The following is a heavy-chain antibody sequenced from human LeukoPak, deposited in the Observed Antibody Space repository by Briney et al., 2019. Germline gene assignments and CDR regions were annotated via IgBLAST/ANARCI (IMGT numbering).Heavy chain of an antibody. CDR3: ASVRGYCSSTSCSYYYYGMDV. Sequence: ASVKVSCKASGYTFTSYGISWVRQAPGQGLEWMGWISAYNGNTNYAQKLQGRVTMTTGTSTSTAYMELRSLRSDDTAVYYYASVRGYCSSTSCSYYYYGMDVWGKGTTVTVSS. CDR2: ISAYNGNT. CDR1: GYTFTSYG. J-gene: IGHJ6*04. V-gene: IGHV1-18*04. D-gene: IGHD2-2*01.